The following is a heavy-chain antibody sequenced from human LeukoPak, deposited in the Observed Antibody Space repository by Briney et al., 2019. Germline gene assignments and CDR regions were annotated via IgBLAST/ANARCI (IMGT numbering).Heavy chain of an antibody. J-gene: IGHJ6*04. CDR1: GFTFSSYW. D-gene: IGHD5-18*01. CDR3: ARGFGRSARTPKRLGYSYDV. Sequence: GGSLRLSCAASGFTFSSYWLNWVRQPPGKGLEWVANIKENGSEKYYVDSVKGRFTISRDNAKNLLHLQMNSLRAEDTAVYYCARGFGRSARTPKRLGYSYDVWGKGTTVTVSS. CDR2: IKENGSEK. V-gene: IGHV3-7*01.